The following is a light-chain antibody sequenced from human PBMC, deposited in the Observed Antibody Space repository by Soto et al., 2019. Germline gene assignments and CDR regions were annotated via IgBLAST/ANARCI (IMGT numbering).Light chain of an antibody. J-gene: IGKJ4*01. CDR3: RQANSFPLT. CDR2: AAS. CDR1: QGISSR. V-gene: IGKV1-12*01. Sequence: DIQMTHSPSSVSASAGDRVTITCRASQGISSRLAWYQQKPGKTPNLLSYAASNLQSGVTSRFSGSGSETDFTLTLGSLQPEDFATYYCRQANSFPLTFGGGTKVEIK.